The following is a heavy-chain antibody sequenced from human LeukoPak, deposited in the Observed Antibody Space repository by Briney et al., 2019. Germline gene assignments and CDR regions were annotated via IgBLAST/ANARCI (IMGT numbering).Heavy chain of an antibody. CDR1: GYTFTDNF. D-gene: IGHD6-19*01. Sequence: GASVKVSCKASGYTFTDNFIHWVRQAPGQGLEWMGWINPNSGGTNYAQKFQGRVTMTRDTSISTAYMELSRLRSDDTAVYYCARGYKRNKYSSGWYFDYWGQGTPVTVSS. J-gene: IGHJ4*02. V-gene: IGHV1-2*02. CDR3: ARGYKRNKYSSGWYFDY. CDR2: INPNSGGT.